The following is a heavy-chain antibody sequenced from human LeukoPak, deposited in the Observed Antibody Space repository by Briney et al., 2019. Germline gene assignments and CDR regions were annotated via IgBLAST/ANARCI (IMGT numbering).Heavy chain of an antibody. CDR1: GYTFTSYG. D-gene: IGHD6-19*01. J-gene: IGHJ6*02. Sequence: ASVKVSCKASGYTFTSYGISWVRQAPGQGLEWMGWISAYNGNTNYAQKLQGRVTMTTDTSTSTAYMELRSLRSDDTAVYYCARDRGQWLYYYYGMDVWGQGTTVTVS. V-gene: IGHV1-18*01. CDR2: ISAYNGNT. CDR3: ARDRGQWLYYYYGMDV.